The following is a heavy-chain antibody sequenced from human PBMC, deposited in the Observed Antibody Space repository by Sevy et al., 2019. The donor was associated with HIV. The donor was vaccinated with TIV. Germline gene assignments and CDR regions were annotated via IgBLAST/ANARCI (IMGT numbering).Heavy chain of an antibody. J-gene: IGHJ4*02. Sequence: SETLSLTCSVTGGSISSYYWSWIRQPPGKGLEWIWYIYYSGSTNYNPSLKSRVTISVDTSKNQFSLKLTSVTAADTAVYYCAREGGIAVAGLDYWGQGTLVTVSS. CDR3: AREGGIAVAGLDY. CDR1: GGSISSYY. D-gene: IGHD6-19*01. CDR2: IYYSGST. V-gene: IGHV4-59*01.